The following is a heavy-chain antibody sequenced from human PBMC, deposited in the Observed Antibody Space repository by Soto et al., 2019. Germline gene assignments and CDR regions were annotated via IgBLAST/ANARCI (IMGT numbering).Heavy chain of an antibody. D-gene: IGHD6-19*01. V-gene: IGHV1-69*02. CDR3: ASNSGAGGWYYFDY. CDR2: IIPILGIA. J-gene: IGHJ4*02. Sequence: QVQLVQSGAEVKKPGSSVKVSCKASGGTFSSYTISWVRQAPGQGLEWMGRIIPILGIANYAQKFQGRVTITADKSTSTAYMELSSLRSEDTAVYYCASNSGAGGWYYFDYWGQGTLVTVSS. CDR1: GGTFSSYT.